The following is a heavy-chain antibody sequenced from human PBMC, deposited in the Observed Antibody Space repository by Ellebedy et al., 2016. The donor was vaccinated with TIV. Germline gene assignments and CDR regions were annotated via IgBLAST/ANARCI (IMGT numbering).Heavy chain of an antibody. CDR1: GFTFRSYW. J-gene: IGHJ6*02. CDR2: INSDGSST. CDR3: ARGGSYRGMDV. Sequence: GESLKISCAASGFTFRSYWMHWVRQAPGKGLVWVSRINSDGSSTNYADSVKGRFTISRDNAKNTLYLQMNSLRAEDTAVYYCARGGSYRGMDVWGQGTTVTVSS. D-gene: IGHD1-26*01. V-gene: IGHV3-74*01.